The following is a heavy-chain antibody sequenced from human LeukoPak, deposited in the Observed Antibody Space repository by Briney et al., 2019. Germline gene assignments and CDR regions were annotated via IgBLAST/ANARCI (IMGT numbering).Heavy chain of an antibody. V-gene: IGHV3-53*01. CDR2: IYTGGNT. Sequence: PGGSLRLSCAASGFTVSSNYMNWVPQAPRKGLEWVSVIYTGGNTYYADSVKGRFTISRDNSKNTLYLQMHSLRAEDTAVYYCASPSSGQSFDIWGQGTMVTVSS. CDR1: GFTVSSNY. J-gene: IGHJ3*02. D-gene: IGHD6-19*01. CDR3: ASPSSGQSFDI.